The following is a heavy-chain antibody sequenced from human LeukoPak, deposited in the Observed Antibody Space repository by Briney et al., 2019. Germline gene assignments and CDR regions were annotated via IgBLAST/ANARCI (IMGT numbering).Heavy chain of an antibody. J-gene: IGHJ5*02. CDR1: GVSVSSGSYY. CDR3: AREDLVWFDP. V-gene: IGHV4-61*01. CDR2: IYYSGST. Sequence: SETLSLTCTVSGVSVSSGSYYWSWIRQPPGKGLEWIGYIYYSGSTNYNPSLKSRVTISVDTSKNQFSLKLSSVTAADTAVYYCAREDLVWFDPWGQGTLVTVSS. D-gene: IGHD2-8*02.